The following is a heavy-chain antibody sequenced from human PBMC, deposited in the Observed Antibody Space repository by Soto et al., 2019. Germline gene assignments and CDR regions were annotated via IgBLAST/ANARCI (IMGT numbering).Heavy chain of an antibody. D-gene: IGHD2-15*01. CDR3: ARGRLGYCSGGSCHYYYYYMDV. J-gene: IGHJ6*03. V-gene: IGHV4-31*03. CDR2: IYYSGST. Sequence: SETLSLTCTVSGGSISSGGYYWSWIRQHPGKGLEWIGYIYYSGSTYYNPSLKSRLTISVDTSKNQFSLKLSSVTAADTAVYYCARGRLGYCSGGSCHYYYYYMDVWGKGTTVTVSS. CDR1: GGSISSGGYY.